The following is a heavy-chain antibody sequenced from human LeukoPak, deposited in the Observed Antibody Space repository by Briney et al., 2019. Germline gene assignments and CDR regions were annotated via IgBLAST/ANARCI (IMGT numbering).Heavy chain of an antibody. CDR2: ISSSGTG. V-gene: IGHV3-11*04. J-gene: IGHJ4*02. CDR1: GFTFSDYF. D-gene: IGHD2-21*02. Sequence: PGGSLRLSCAASGFTFSDYFMSWIRQAPGKGLEWLSHISSSGTGYYTDSVKGRATISRDNAKNSLYLQMNRLRAEDTAVYYCARPAYCGGNCYYFPDYWGQGTLVTVSS. CDR3: ARPAYCGGNCYYFPDY.